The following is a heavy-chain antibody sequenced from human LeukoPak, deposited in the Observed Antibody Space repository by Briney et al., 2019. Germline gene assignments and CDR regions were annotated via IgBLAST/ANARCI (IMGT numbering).Heavy chain of an antibody. V-gene: IGHV1-2*02. Sequence: ASGKVSCKASGYTFTGYYMHWVRQAPGQGLEWMGWINLNSVGTNYAQKFQGRVTMTRDTSISTAYMELSRLRSDDTAVYYCARGGPIAVAGPYYYYYCMDVWGQGTTVTVSS. CDR2: INLNSVGT. D-gene: IGHD6-19*01. J-gene: IGHJ6*02. CDR3: ARGGPIAVAGPYYYYYCMDV. CDR1: GYTFTGYY.